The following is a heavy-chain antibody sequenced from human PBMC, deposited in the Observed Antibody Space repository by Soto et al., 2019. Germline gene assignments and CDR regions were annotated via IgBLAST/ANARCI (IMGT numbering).Heavy chain of an antibody. CDR3: ATHTSGSRNGPHT. Sequence: QLQLQESRPGLVKPSETLSLTCTVSGGSIKNTGANWGGVRQPPGKGLEWIGSVYYTGTTYYNPSLQSRVTISIDTSKNQYSLSVNSVAAADTAVYYCATHTSGSRNGPHTWGQGTLVTVSS. CDR1: GGSIKNTGAN. J-gene: IGHJ5*02. CDR2: VYYTGTT. V-gene: IGHV4-39*01. D-gene: IGHD1-26*01.